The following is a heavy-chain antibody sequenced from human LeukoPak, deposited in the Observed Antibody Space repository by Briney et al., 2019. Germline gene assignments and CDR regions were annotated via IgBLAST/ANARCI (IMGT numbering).Heavy chain of an antibody. CDR3: ARVRTMDRGVSSRTDAFDI. J-gene: IGHJ3*02. D-gene: IGHD3-10*01. CDR1: GGSFSGYY. CDR2: INHSGST. Sequence: SETLSLTCAVYGGSFSGYYWSWIRQPPGKGLEWIGEINHSGSTNYNPSLKSRVTISVDTSKNQFSLKLSSVTAADTAVYYCARVRTMDRGVSSRTDAFDIWGQGTMVTVSS. V-gene: IGHV4-34*01.